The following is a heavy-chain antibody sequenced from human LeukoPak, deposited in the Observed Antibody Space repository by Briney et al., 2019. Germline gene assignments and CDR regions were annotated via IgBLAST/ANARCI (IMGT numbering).Heavy chain of an antibody. CDR3: ARDWADYYDSSGYFRAFDI. V-gene: IGHV3-21*01. D-gene: IGHD3-22*01. J-gene: IGHJ3*02. CDR1: GFTFSSYS. CDR2: ISSSSSYI. Sequence: RTGGSLRLSRAASGFTFSSYSMNWVRQAPGKGLEWVSSISSSSSYIYYADSVKGRFTISRDNAKNSLYLQMNSLRAEDTAVYYCARDWADYYDSSGYFRAFDIWGQGTMVTVSS.